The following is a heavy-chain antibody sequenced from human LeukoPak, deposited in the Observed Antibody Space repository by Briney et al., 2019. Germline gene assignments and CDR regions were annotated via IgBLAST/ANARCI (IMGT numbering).Heavy chain of an antibody. V-gene: IGHV4-39*01. CDR3: ARLTIEYASSKVDYYYYFMDV. Sequence: SETLSLTCTVSGGSISSSSYYWGWIRQPPGKGLEWIGSIYYSGSTYYNPSLKSRVTISVDTSKNQFSLKLSSVTAADTAVYYCARLTIEYASSKVDYYYYFMDVWGKGTTVTVSS. CDR1: GGSISSSSYY. J-gene: IGHJ6*03. CDR2: IYYSGST. D-gene: IGHD6-6*01.